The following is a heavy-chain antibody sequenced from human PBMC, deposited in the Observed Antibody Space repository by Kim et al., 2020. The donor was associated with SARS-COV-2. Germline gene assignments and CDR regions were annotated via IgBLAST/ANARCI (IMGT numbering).Heavy chain of an antibody. Sequence: AGAVKGRFTISRDNSKNTLYLQMNSLRAEDTAVYYCAKDSSLAAAGTGYWGQGTLVTVSS. D-gene: IGHD6-13*01. V-gene: IGHV3-23*01. CDR3: AKDSSLAAAGTGY. J-gene: IGHJ4*02.